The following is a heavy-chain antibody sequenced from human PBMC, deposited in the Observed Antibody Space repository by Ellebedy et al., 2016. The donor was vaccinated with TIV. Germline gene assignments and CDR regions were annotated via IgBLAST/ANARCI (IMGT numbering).Heavy chain of an antibody. CDR1: GFTFSTYW. J-gene: IGHJ4*02. D-gene: IGHD6-25*01. V-gene: IGHV3-7*01. CDR3: ARENGYYFDY. Sequence: GESLKISCAASGFTFSTYWMNWVRQAPGKGLEWVASMRQDGREEYFVDSVKGRFTISRDNTKNSLYLQMNSLRAEDTAVYFCARENGYYFDYWGQGTLVIVSS. CDR2: MRQDGREE.